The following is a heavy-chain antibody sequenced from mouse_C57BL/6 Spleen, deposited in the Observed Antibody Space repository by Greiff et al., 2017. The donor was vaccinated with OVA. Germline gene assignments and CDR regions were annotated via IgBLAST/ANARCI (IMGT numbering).Heavy chain of an antibody. CDR3: ARPYDYDSWFAY. V-gene: IGHV1-82*01. Sequence: VKLQQSGPELVKPGASVKISCKASGYAFSSSWMNWVKQRPGKGLEWIGRIYPGDGDTNYNGKFKGKATLTADKSSSTAYMQLSSLTSEDSAVYFCARPYDYDSWFAYWGQGTLVTVSA. D-gene: IGHD2-4*01. CDR1: GYAFSSSW. J-gene: IGHJ3*01. CDR2: IYPGDGDT.